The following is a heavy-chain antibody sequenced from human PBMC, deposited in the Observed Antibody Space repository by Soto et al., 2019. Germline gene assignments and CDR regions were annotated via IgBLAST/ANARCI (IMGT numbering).Heavy chain of an antibody. CDR2: IYSGGST. J-gene: IGHJ3*02. CDR1: GFTVSSNY. CDR3: ARGYYGDYYGRGDFDI. D-gene: IGHD4-17*01. V-gene: IGHV3-53*01. Sequence: PGGSLRLSCAASGFTVSSNYMSWVRQAPGKGLEWVSVIYSGGSTYYADSVKGRFTISRDNSKNTLYLQMNSLRAEDTAVYYCARGYYGDYYGRGDFDIWGQGTMVTVSS.